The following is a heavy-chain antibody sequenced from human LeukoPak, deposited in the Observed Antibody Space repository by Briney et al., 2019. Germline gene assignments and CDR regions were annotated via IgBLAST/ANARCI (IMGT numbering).Heavy chain of an antibody. V-gene: IGHV1-2*02. CDR3: ARDGPSADYYYYYMDV. Sequence: ASVKVSCKASGYTFTGYYMHWVRQAPGQGLEWMGWINPNSGGTNYAQKFQGRVTMTRDTSISTAYMELSRLRSDDTAVYYCARDGPSADYYYYYMDVWGKGTTVTVSS. CDR1: GYTFTGYY. J-gene: IGHJ6*03. CDR2: INPNSGGT. D-gene: IGHD2-2*01.